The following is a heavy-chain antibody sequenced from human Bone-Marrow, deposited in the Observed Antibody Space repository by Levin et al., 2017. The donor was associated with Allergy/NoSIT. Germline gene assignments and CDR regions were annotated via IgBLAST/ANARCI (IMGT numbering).Heavy chain of an antibody. J-gene: IGHJ4*02. V-gene: IGHV4-38-2*02. CDR2: IYYSGDT. D-gene: IGHD4-17*01. Sequence: SQTLSLTCSVSGHSVSSGYSWGCVRQAPGNGLEWLGSIYYSGDTFYNPSLQGRVTIDVDPSKNQFSLKLTSVTAADTAVYYCASRATVTKDYYFDSWGQGSLVIVSS. CDR3: ASRATVTKDYYFDS. CDR1: GHSVSSGYS.